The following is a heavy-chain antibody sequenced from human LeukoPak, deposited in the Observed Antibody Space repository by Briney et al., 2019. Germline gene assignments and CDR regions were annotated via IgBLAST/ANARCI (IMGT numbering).Heavy chain of an antibody. CDR2: INSDGSST. Sequence: GGSLRLSCAASGFTFSSYWMHWVRQAPGKGLVWVSRINSDGSSTSYADSVKGRFTISRDNAKNTLYLQMNSLRAEDTAVYYFEKDAGIRYFDWLSIPQYYFDYWGQGTLVTVSS. J-gene: IGHJ4*02. D-gene: IGHD3-9*01. V-gene: IGHV3-74*01. CDR1: GFTFSSYW. CDR3: EKDAGIRYFDWLSIPQYYFDY.